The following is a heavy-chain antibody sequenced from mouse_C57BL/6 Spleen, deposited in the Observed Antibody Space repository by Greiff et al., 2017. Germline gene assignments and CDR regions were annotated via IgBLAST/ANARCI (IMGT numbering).Heavy chain of an antibody. J-gene: IGHJ2*01. CDR3: ARAAYYKGGNYFDY. Sequence: VHLVESGPGLVAPSQSLSITCTVSGFSLTSYGVHWVRQPPGKGLEWLVVIWSDGSTTYNSALKSRLSISKDNSKSQVVLKMNSLQTDDTAMYYCARAAYYKGGNYFDYWGQGTTLTVSS. CDR2: IWSDGST. CDR1: GFSLTSYG. V-gene: IGHV2-6*03. D-gene: IGHD2-12*01.